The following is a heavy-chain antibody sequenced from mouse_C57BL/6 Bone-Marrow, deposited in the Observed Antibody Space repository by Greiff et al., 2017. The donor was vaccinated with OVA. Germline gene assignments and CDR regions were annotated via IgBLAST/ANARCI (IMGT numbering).Heavy chain of an antibody. V-gene: IGHV1-15*01. D-gene: IGHD4-1*01. CDR3: TERHLGAIDY. J-gene: IGHJ4*01. CDR1: GYTFTDYE. Sequence: VQLQQSGAELVRPGASVTLSCKASGYTFTDYEMHWVKQTPVQGLEWIGAIDPETGGTSYNQKFKGKAILTADKSSSTAYMRLRSLTSEDSAVYYCTERHLGAIDYWGQGTSVTVSS. CDR2: IDPETGGT.